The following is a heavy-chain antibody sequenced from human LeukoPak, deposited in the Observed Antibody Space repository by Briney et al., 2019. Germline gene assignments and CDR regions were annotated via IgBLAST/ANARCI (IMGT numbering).Heavy chain of an antibody. CDR3: ARRKYNIVVVTATNFDY. D-gene: IGHD2-21*02. J-gene: IGHJ4*02. CDR2: IYHSGST. V-gene: IGHV4-38-2*02. Sequence: SETLSLTCTVSGYSISSGYYWGWIRQPPGKGLEWIGSIYHSGSTYYNPSLKSRVTISVDTSKNQFSLKLSSVTAADTAVYYCARRKYNIVVVTATNFDYWGQGTLVTVSS. CDR1: GYSISSGYY.